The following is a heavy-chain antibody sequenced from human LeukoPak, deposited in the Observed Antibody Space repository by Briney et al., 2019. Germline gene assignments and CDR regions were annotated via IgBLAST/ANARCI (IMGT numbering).Heavy chain of an antibody. D-gene: IGHD3-22*01. Sequence: SVKVSCMASVTTFTSCAINWVRQAPGQGLEWMGGFIPIFGSPTYAQKFQGRVTFTTDESTSTAYMELSNLRSDDTAVFYCAGFFFDSSGAAFDIWGQGAMATVSS. CDR1: VTTFTSCA. V-gene: IGHV1-69*05. J-gene: IGHJ3*02. CDR2: FIPIFGSP. CDR3: AGFFFDSSGAAFDI.